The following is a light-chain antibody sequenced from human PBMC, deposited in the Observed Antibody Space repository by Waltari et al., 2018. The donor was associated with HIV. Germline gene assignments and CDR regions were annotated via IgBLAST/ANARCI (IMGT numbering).Light chain of an antibody. CDR1: SSDVGGYNS. CDR2: DVS. J-gene: IGLJ3*02. Sequence: QSALTQPASVSGSPGQSLTISCTGTSSDVGGYNSVSWYQQHPGKAPKLMIYDVSNRPSGVSNRFSGSKSGNTASLTISGLQAEYEADYYCSSYTSSSTWVFGGGTKLTVL. V-gene: IGLV2-14*03. CDR3: SSYTSSSTWV.